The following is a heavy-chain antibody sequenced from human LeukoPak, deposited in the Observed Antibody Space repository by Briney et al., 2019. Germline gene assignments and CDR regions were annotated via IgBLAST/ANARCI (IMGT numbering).Heavy chain of an antibody. J-gene: IGHJ4*02. CDR3: ARVEWELLIY. V-gene: IGHV1-46*01. Sequence: ASVKVSCKASGYTFTSNYMHWVRQAPGQGLEWMGIINPSGDSTSYAQKFQGRVTMTRDTSTSTVYMELSSLRSEDTAVYYCARVEWELLIYWGQGTLVTVSS. CDR1: GYTFTSNY. CDR2: INPSGDST. D-gene: IGHD1-26*01.